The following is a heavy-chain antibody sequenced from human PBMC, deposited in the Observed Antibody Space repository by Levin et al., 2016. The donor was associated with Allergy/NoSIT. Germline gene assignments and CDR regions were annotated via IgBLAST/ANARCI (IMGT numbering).Heavy chain of an antibody. V-gene: IGHV4-61*01. CDR1: GGSVSSGSYY. CDR3: ARAGLTNWFDP. Sequence: GSLRLSCTVSGGSVSSGSYYWSWIRQPPGKGLEWIGYIYYSGSTNYNPSLKSRVTISVDTSKNQFSLKLSSVTAADTAVYYCARAGLTNWFDPWGQGTLVTVSS. J-gene: IGHJ5*02. CDR2: IYYSGST. D-gene: IGHD7-27*01.